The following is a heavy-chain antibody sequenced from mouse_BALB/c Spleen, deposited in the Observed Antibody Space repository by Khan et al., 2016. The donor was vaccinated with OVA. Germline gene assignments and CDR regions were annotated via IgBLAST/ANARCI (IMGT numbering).Heavy chain of an antibody. CDR3: IRGGYGGFAY. CDR2: INPSNGDD. D-gene: IGHD1-2*01. V-gene: IGHV1-53*01. CDR1: GYTFTSYY. J-gene: IGHJ3*01. Sequence: QVQLKQSGAELVKSGASVKLTCKASGYTFTSYYMYWVKQRPGQGLEWIGEINPSNGDDNFNEKFKSKATLTVDKSSSTAFMQLSSLTFEDSAVYSCIRGGYGGFAYWGQGTLVTVSA.